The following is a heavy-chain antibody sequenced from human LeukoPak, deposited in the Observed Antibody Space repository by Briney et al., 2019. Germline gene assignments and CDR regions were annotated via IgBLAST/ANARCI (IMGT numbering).Heavy chain of an antibody. V-gene: IGHV1-18*01. D-gene: IGHD4-23*01. CDR2: INTYKGDT. CDR3: AREFGHCYGDNCFYFFDT. CDR1: GYTLTNYN. J-gene: IGHJ4*02. Sequence: ASVKVSCKASGYTLTNYNITWVRQAPGQGLEWMGSINTYKGDTLYAQKFQGRVTMTADTSTNTAYMELRSLRFDDTAVYYCAREFGHCYGDNCFYFFDTWGQGFRVTVSS.